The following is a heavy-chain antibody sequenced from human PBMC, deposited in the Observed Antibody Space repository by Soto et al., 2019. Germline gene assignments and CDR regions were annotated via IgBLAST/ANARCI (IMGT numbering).Heavy chain of an antibody. Sequence: QVQLVESGGGVVQPGRSLRLSCAASGFTFSSYAMHWVRQAPGKGLEWVAVISYDGSNKYYADSVKGRFTISRDNSKNTLYLQMNSLRAEDTAVYYCARAFRDPILDYWGQGTLVTVSS. CDR3: ARAFRDPILDY. CDR2: ISYDGSNK. CDR1: GFTFSSYA. J-gene: IGHJ4*02. V-gene: IGHV3-30-3*01.